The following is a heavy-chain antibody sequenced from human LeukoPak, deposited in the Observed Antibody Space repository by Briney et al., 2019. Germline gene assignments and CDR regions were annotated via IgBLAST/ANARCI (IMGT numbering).Heavy chain of an antibody. V-gene: IGHV3-23*01. CDR3: ARSPLGIDEQWLVFFDY. J-gene: IGHJ4*02. CDR2: ISGSGGST. Sequence: PGGSLRLSCAASGFTFSSYGMSWVRQAPGKGLEWVSAISGSGGSTYYADSVKGRFTISRDNSKNTLYLQMNSLRAEDTAVYYCARSPLGIDEQWLVFFDYWGQGTLVTVSS. CDR1: GFTFSSYG. D-gene: IGHD6-19*01.